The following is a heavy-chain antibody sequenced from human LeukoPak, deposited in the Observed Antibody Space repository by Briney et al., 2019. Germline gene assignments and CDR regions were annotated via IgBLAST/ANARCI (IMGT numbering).Heavy chain of an antibody. J-gene: IGHJ5*02. D-gene: IGHD6-13*01. V-gene: IGHV4-59*01. CDR2: IYYSGST. CDR1: GGSISSYY. CDR3: ARDPYSSSWYGGWFDP. Sequence: PSETLSLTCTVSGGSISSYYWSWIRQPPGKGLEWVGYIYYSGSTNYNPFLKSRVTISVDTSKNQFSLKLSSVTAADTAVYYCARDPYSSSWYGGWFDPWGQGTLVTVSS.